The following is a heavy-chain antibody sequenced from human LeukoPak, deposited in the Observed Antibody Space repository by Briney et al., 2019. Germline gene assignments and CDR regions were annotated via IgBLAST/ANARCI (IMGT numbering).Heavy chain of an antibody. V-gene: IGHV4-59*01. CDR3: GRENRSGTYYGIDY. J-gene: IGHJ4*02. CDR2: INYSGST. D-gene: IGHD1-26*01. Sequence: SETLSLTCTVSGGSISSYYWSWIRQPPGKGLEWIGYINYSGSTNYNPSLKSRVTISVDTSKNQFSLKLSSVTAADTAVYYCGRENRSGTYYGIDYWGQGTLVTVSS. CDR1: GGSISSYY.